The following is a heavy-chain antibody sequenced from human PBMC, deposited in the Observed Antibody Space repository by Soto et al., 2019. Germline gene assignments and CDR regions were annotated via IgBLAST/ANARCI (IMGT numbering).Heavy chain of an antibody. CDR1: GFTFSSYA. Sequence: GGSLRLSCAASGFTFSSYAMHWVRQAPGKGLEWVAVISYDGSNKYYADSVKGRFTISRDNSKNTLYLQMNSLRAEDTAVYYCARALEGFTFGGVIADFDYWGQGTLVTVSS. CDR3: ARALEGFTFGGVIADFDY. CDR2: ISYDGSNK. V-gene: IGHV3-30-3*01. D-gene: IGHD3-16*02. J-gene: IGHJ4*02.